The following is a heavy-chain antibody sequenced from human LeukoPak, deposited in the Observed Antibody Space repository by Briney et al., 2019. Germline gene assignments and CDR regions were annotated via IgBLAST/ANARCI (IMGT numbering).Heavy chain of an antibody. Sequence: SGPTLVNPTQTLTLTCTFSGFSLSTSGVGVGWIRQPPGKALEWLALIYWNHDKRYSPSLKSRLTITKGTSKNHVVLTMTNMDPVHTATYYCAHTRITMVRGVVFDYWGQGTLVTVSS. CDR3: AHTRITMVRGVVFDY. CDR1: GFSLSTSGVG. D-gene: IGHD3-10*01. J-gene: IGHJ4*02. V-gene: IGHV2-5*01. CDR2: IYWNHDK.